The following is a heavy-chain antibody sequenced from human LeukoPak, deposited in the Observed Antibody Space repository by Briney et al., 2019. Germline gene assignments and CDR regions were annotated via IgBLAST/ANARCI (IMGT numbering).Heavy chain of an antibody. Sequence: QSSETLSLTCTVSGGSISSYYWSWIRQPAGKGLEWIGRIYTSGSTNYNPSLKSRVTMSVDTSKNQFSLKLSSVTAADTAVYYCARGSWAAAGRSCWFDPWGQGTLVTVSS. CDR2: IYTSGST. D-gene: IGHD6-13*01. V-gene: IGHV4-4*07. CDR1: GGSISSYY. J-gene: IGHJ5*02. CDR3: ARGSWAAAGRSCWFDP.